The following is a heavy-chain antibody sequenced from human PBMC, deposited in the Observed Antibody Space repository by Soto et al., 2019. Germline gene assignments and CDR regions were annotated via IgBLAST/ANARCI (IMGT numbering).Heavy chain of an antibody. CDR3: ARHYGSSRSDDYYYYYMDV. CDR1: GGSISSSSYY. V-gene: IGHV4-39*01. CDR2: IYYSGST. Sequence: SETLSLTCTVSGGSISSSSYYWGWLRQPPGKGLEWIGSIYYSGSTYYNPSLKSRVTISVDTSKNQFSLKLSSVTAADTAVYYCARHYGSSRSDDYYYYYMDVWGKGTTVTVSS. D-gene: IGHD3-10*01. J-gene: IGHJ6*03.